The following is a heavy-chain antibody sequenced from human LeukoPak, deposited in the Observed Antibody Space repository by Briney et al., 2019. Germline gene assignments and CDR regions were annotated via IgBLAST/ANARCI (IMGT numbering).Heavy chain of an antibody. CDR3: AREQYQLLYGRVY. CDR1: GFTFSSYW. V-gene: IGHV3-7*01. J-gene: IGHJ4*02. CDR2: IKQDGSEK. Sequence: GGSLRLSCAASGFTFSSYWMSWVRQAPGKGLEWVANIKQDGSEKYYVDSVKGRFPISRDNAKTSLYLQMNSLRAEDTAVYYCAREQYQLLYGRVYWGQGTLVTVSS. D-gene: IGHD2-2*02.